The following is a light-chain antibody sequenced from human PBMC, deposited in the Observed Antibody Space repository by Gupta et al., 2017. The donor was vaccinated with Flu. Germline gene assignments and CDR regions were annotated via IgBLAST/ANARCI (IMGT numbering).Light chain of an antibody. V-gene: IGKV3-11*01. CDR1: QRISSY. J-gene: IGKJ2*01. Sequence: ATLSLSPGERATLSCSATQRISSYLDWFQQKPFQAPMLLIYDASNSATGIPDRFSGGGAGKDVTLTISSLEPEDFAVYYCQQLSNWPRTTFGQGTKLEIK. CDR2: DAS. CDR3: QQLSNWPRTT.